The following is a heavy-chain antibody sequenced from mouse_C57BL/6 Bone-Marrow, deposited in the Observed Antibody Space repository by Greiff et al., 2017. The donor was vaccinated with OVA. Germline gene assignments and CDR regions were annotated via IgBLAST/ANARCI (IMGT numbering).Heavy chain of an antibody. V-gene: IGHV1-64*01. Sequence: QVQLQQPGAELVKPGASVKLSCKASGYTFTSYWMHWVKQRPGQGLEWIGMIHPNSGSTNYNEKFKSKATLTVDKSSSTAYMQLSSLTSEDSAVYYCARLDYDYDGGCAYWGQGTLVTVSA. CDR2: IHPNSGST. J-gene: IGHJ3*01. D-gene: IGHD2-4*01. CDR1: GYTFTSYW. CDR3: ARLDYDYDGGCAY.